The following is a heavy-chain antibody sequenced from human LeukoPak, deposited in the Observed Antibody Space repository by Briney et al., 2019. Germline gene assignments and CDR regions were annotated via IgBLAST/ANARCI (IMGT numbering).Heavy chain of an antibody. CDR3: AKVTVVVIEYFDY. V-gene: IGHV3-23*01. CDR1: GFTFSSYA. CDR2: ISGSGGST. D-gene: IGHD3-22*01. J-gene: IGHJ4*02. Sequence: GGSLRLSCAASGFTFSSYAMSWVRQAPGKGLGWVSAISGSGGSTYSADSVKGRFTISRDNSKTPLYLQMHRLRAEDTAVYYCAKVTVVVIEYFDYWGQGTLVTVSS.